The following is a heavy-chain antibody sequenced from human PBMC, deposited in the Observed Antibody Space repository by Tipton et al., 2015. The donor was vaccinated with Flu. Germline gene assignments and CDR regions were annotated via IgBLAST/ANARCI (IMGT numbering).Heavy chain of an antibody. Sequence: QLVQSGAEVKKPGASVKVSCKASGYTFTSYDINWVRQATGQGLEWMGWMNPNSGNTGYAQKFQGRVTMTRNTSISTAYMELSSLRSEDTAVYYCARGQIVPAAIWGAYYYGMDVWGQGTTVTVSS. CDR2: MNPNSGNT. CDR1: GYTFTSYD. J-gene: IGHJ6*02. D-gene: IGHD2-2*01. CDR3: ARGQIVPAAIWGAYYYGMDV. V-gene: IGHV1-8*01.